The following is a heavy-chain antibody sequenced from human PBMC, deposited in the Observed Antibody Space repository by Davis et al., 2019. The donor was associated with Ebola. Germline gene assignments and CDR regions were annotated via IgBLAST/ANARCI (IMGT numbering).Heavy chain of an antibody. D-gene: IGHD1-1*01. CDR1: GFNFSNFP. CDR2: IWYDGSVK. J-gene: IGHJ3*02. CDR3: ATPFSNADGALDI. V-gene: IGHV3-33*01. Sequence: GESLKISCAASGFNFSNFPMHWVRQAPGKGLEWVTLIWYDGSVKWYADSVKGRFTISRDNSKDTMYLEMNSLRVEDTAIYYCATPFSNADGALDIWGQGTLVTVSS.